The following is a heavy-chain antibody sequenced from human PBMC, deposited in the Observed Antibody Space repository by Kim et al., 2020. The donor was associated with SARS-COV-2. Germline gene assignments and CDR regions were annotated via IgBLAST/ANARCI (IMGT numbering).Heavy chain of an antibody. D-gene: IGHD2-21*02. Sequence: SEILSLTCTVSGGSVSSGSYYWSWIRQPPGKGLEWIGYIYYSGSTNYNPSLKSRVTISVDTSKNQFSLKLSSVTAADTAVYYCARRAYCGGDCSDWYFDLWGRGTLVTVSS. CDR2: IYYSGST. CDR3: ARRAYCGGDCSDWYFDL. V-gene: IGHV4-61*01. J-gene: IGHJ2*01. CDR1: GGSVSSGSYY.